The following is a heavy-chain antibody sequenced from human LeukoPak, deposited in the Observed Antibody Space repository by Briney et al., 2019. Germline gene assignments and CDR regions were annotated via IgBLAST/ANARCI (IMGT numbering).Heavy chain of an antibody. CDR3: ARAAQRGYSYGY. D-gene: IGHD5-18*01. CDR2: IYHSGST. CDR1: GYSISSGYY. Sequence: SETLSLTCTVSGYSISSGYYWGWIRQPPGKGLEWIGSIYHSGSTYYNPSLKSRVTISVDTSKNQFSLKLSSVTAADTAVYYCARAAQRGYSYGYWGQGTLVTVSS. J-gene: IGHJ4*02. V-gene: IGHV4-38-2*02.